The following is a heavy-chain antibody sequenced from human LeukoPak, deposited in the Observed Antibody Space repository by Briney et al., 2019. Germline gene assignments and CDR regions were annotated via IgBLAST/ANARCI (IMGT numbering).Heavy chain of an antibody. J-gene: IGHJ6*02. CDR1: GRTFSSSG. Sequence: ASVKVSCKAPGRTFSSSGISWVRQAPGQGLEWLGGILPFFTSNYAQKFQGRVTITADESTSTAYLELRSLRSEDTAAYYCATYPRAESSVNMDVWGQGTTVTVSS. V-gene: IGHV1-69*13. CDR3: ATYPRAESSVNMDV. CDR2: ILPFFTS. D-gene: IGHD3-22*01.